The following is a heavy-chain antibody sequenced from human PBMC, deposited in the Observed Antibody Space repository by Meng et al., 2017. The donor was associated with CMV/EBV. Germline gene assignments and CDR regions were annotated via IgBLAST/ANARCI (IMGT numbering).Heavy chain of an antibody. V-gene: IGHV1-18*01. D-gene: IGHD3-22*01. CDR3: ARDLFRAIVVVDEGANAFDI. J-gene: IGHJ3*02. Sequence: TSYGINWVRQALRRGLEWIGWISAYNGNTNYTQKLQGRVTMSTDTSASTAYMELRSLRSDDTAVYYCARDLFRAIVVVDEGANAFDIWGQGTMVTVSS. CDR1: TSYG. CDR2: ISAYNGNT.